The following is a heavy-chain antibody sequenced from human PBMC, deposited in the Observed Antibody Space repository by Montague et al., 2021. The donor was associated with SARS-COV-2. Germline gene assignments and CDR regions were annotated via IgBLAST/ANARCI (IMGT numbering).Heavy chain of an antibody. CDR2: ISSSSSYI. CDR1: GFTFSGYS. CDR3: ARDQTYYDILTGYLAPADLDAFDI. Sequence: SRSLSWAASGFTFSGYSMNWVRQAPGKGLEWVSSISSSSSYIYYADSVKGRFTISRDNAKNSLYLQMNSLRAEDTAVYYCARDQTYYDILTGYLAPADLDAFDIWGRGTMVTVSS. J-gene: IGHJ3*02. V-gene: IGHV3-21*01. D-gene: IGHD3-9*01.